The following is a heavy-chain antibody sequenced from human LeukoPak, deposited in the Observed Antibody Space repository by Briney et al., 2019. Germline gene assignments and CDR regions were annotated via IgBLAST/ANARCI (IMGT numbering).Heavy chain of an antibody. CDR3: ARVLVVPAAMFDY. Sequence: GSLRLSCAASGFTVGSNYMSWVRQAPGKGLERVSVIYSGGSTYYADSVKGRFTISRDNSKNTLYLQMNSLRAEDTAVYYCARVLVVPAAMFDYWGQGTLVTVSS. CDR1: GFTVGSNY. V-gene: IGHV3-66*01. CDR2: IYSGGST. J-gene: IGHJ4*02. D-gene: IGHD2-2*01.